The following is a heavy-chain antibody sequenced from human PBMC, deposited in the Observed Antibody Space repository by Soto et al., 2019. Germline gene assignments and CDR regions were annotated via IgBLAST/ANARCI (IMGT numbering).Heavy chain of an antibody. CDR1: GGTFSSYA. V-gene: IGHV1-69*12. CDR3: AREGLPATAIPFDY. CDR2: IIPIFGTA. Sequence: QVQLVQSGAEVKKPGSSVKVSCKASGGTFSSYAISWVRQAPGQGLEWMGGIIPIFGTANYAQKFQGRVTMTADESTSTDYMELSSLGSEDTAVYYCAREGLPATAIPFDYWGQGTLVTVSS. J-gene: IGHJ4*02. D-gene: IGHD2-2*02.